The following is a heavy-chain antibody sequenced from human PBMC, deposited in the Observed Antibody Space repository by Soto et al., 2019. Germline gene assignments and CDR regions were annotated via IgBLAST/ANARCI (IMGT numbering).Heavy chain of an antibody. CDR1: GFSLSTTAEG. J-gene: IGHJ4*02. Sequence: QITLKESGPTLVKPTQTLTLTCTFSGFSLSTTAEGVGWIRQPPGKALEWLALIYWDDDERYSPSLKSRLTITKDTSKNQVVLTRTNVDPVDAATYYCAHGSCSSAACYPNPYLDFWGQGILVTVSS. V-gene: IGHV2-5*02. CDR3: AHGSCSSAACYPNPYLDF. D-gene: IGHD2-2*01. CDR2: IYWDDDE.